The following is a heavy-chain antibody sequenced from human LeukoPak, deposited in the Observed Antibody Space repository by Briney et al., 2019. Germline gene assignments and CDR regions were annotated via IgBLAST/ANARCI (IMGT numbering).Heavy chain of an antibody. Sequence: SGTLSLTCAVYGGSFSGYYWSWIRQPPGKGLEWMGEINHSGSTNYNPSPKSRGTTSVDTSKNQFSLKLSSVTAADTAVYYCARIAESSGWSRGRYFQHWGQGTLVTVSS. CDR2: INHSGST. CDR1: GGSFSGYY. D-gene: IGHD6-19*01. J-gene: IGHJ1*01. V-gene: IGHV4-34*01. CDR3: ARIAESSGWSRGRYFQH.